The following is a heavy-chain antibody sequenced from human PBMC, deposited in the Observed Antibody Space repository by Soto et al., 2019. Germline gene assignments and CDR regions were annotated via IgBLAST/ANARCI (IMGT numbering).Heavy chain of an antibody. Sequence: SVKVSCKASGGTFSSYTISWVRQAPGQGLEWMGRIIPILGIANYAQKFQGRVTITADKSTSTAYMELSSLRSEDTAVYYCARQFGELPFDYWGQGTLVTVSS. CDR3: ARQFGELPFDY. J-gene: IGHJ4*02. V-gene: IGHV1-69*02. CDR2: IIPILGIA. D-gene: IGHD3-10*01. CDR1: GGTFSSYT.